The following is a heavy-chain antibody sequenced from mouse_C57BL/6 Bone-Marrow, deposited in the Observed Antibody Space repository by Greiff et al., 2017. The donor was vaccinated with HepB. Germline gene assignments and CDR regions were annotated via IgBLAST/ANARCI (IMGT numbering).Heavy chain of an antibody. CDR2: IRSKSNNYAT. V-gene: IGHV10-1*01. J-gene: IGHJ2*01. Sequence: EVQRVESGGGLVQPKGSLKLSCAASGFSFNTYAMNWVRQAPGKGLEWVARIRSKSNNYATYYADSVKDRFTISRDDSESMLYLQMNNLKTEDTAMYYCVRHSYYDYLDYWGQGTTLTVSS. CDR1: GFSFNTYA. CDR3: VRHSYYDYLDY. D-gene: IGHD2-4*01.